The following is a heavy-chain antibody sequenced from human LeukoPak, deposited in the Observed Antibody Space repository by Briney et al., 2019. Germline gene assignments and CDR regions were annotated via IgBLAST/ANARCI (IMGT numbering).Heavy chain of an antibody. D-gene: IGHD3-10*01. Sequence: PSETLSLTCTVSGGSISGYYWSWIRQPPGKGLEWIGYIYYSGSTNYNPSLKSRVTISVDTSKNQFSLKLSSVTAADTAVYYCARGSPVPDPWGQGTLVTVSS. CDR2: IYYSGST. V-gene: IGHV4-59*01. CDR1: GGSISGYY. J-gene: IGHJ5*02. CDR3: ARGSPVPDP.